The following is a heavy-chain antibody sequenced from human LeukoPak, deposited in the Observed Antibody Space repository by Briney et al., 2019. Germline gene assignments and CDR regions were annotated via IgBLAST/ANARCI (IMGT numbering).Heavy chain of an antibody. CDR3: TRDREQQPTYDY. Sequence: PGGSLRLSCAASGFTFDDYTLHWVRQAPGKGLEWVSLITWDGGGAYYADSVKGRFTISRDNAKDTLYLQMNSLRAEDTAVYYCTRDREQQPTYDYWGQGTLVTVSS. V-gene: IGHV3-43*01. J-gene: IGHJ4*02. D-gene: IGHD6-13*01. CDR2: ITWDGGGA. CDR1: GFTFDDYT.